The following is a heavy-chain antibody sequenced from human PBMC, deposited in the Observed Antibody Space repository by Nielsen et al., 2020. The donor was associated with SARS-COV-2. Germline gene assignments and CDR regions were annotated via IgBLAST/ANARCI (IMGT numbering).Heavy chain of an antibody. CDR2: IGVSGGGT. CDR3: TRRVAGGTMDV. CDR1: GFSFSSYA. J-gene: IGHJ6*02. Sequence: GGSLRLSCAASGFSFSSYAMHWVRQAPGKGLEWVSTIGVSGGGTYYADSLKGRFTISRDNSKNTLYLQMNSLGADDTAIYYCTRRVAGGTMDVWGQGTTVTVSS. V-gene: IGHV3-23*01. D-gene: IGHD6-19*01.